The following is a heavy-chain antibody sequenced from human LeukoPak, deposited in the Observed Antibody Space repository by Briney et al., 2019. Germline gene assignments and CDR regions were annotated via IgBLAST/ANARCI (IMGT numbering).Heavy chain of an antibody. J-gene: IGHJ5*02. Sequence: PSETLSLTCQVSGDSISTYHWNWIRQTPGKGLEWIGYIQNGWSFSYNTSLKSRVTISVDTSKSQFSLKLSSVTAADTAVYYCARDRRHSYGAYFDPWGQGTLVTVSS. CDR3: ARDRRHSYGAYFDP. V-gene: IGHV4-59*01. D-gene: IGHD5-18*01. CDR1: GDSISTYH. CDR2: IQNGWSF.